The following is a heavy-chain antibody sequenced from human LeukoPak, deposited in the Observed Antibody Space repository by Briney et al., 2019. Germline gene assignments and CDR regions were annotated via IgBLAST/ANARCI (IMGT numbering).Heavy chain of an antibody. Sequence: SETLSLTCTVSSGSINSYYWSWIRQPPGKGLEWIGYIYYSGTTNYNPSLKSRVTISVDTSKKQFSLKLTSATAADTAVYYCARGDDYKSTLFDYWGQGTLVTVSS. D-gene: IGHD5-12*01. J-gene: IGHJ4*02. CDR3: ARGDDYKSTLFDY. V-gene: IGHV4-59*01. CDR2: IYYSGTT. CDR1: SGSINSYY.